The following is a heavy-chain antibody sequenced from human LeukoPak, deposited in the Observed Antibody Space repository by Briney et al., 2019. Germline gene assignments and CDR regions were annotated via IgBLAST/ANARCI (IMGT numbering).Heavy chain of an antibody. Sequence: PSETLSLTCTVSGDSISNYYWSWIRQPPGKGLEWVGYIYYSGTTRYNPSLKSRVTISVDTSKNQFTLKLSSVTAADTAVYYCARNSFRSGYFAAYYLDLWGRGALVTVSS. CDR1: GDSISNYY. CDR2: IYYSGTT. CDR3: ARNSFRSGYFAAYYLDL. J-gene: IGHJ2*01. V-gene: IGHV4-59*08. D-gene: IGHD3-3*01.